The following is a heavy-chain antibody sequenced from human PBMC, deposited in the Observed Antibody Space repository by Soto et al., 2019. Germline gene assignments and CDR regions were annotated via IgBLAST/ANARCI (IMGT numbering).Heavy chain of an antibody. CDR2: IYWNDDK. V-gene: IGHV2-5*01. Sequence: SGPTLVKPTQTLTLTCTFSGFSLSTSGVGVGWIRQPPGKALEWLALIYWNDDKRYSPSLKSRLTITKDTSKNQVVLTMTNMDPVDTATYYCAHSRGLPARGYFDYWGQGTLVTVAS. D-gene: IGHD2-2*01. CDR1: GFSLSTSGVG. J-gene: IGHJ4*02. CDR3: AHSRGLPARGYFDY.